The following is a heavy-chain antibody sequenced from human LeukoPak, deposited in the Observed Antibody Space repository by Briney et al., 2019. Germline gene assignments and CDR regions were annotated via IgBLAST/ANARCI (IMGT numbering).Heavy chain of an antibody. D-gene: IGHD1-1*01. CDR2: IDPSGGSR. V-gene: IGHV1-46*01. CDR1: GYTFTRYY. Sequence: GASVKVSCKASGYTFTRYYIHWVRQAPGQGLEWMGIIDPSGGSRSYAQKFQGRVTITRDTSTSTVYMELSSLRSEDTGVYYCARDKSGTTQGDSDYWGQGTLVTVSS. CDR3: ARDKSGTTQGDSDY. J-gene: IGHJ4*02.